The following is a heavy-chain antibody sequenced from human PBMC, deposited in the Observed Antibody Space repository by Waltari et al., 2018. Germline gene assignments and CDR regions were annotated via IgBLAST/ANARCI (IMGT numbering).Heavy chain of an antibody. CDR1: GFTFDDYA. CDR2: IWYDGSNK. V-gene: IGHV3-33*08. Sequence: VQLVESGGVVVQPGGSLRLSCAASGFTFDDYAMHWVRQAPGKGLEWVAVIWYDGSNKYYADSVKGRFTISRDNSKNTLYLQMNSLRAEDTAMYYCAAMEDAFDIWGQGTMVTVSS. CDR3: AAMEDAFDI. D-gene: IGHD1-1*01. J-gene: IGHJ3*02.